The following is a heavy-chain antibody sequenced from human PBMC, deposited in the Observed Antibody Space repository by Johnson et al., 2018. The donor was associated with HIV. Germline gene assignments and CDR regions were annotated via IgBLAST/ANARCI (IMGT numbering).Heavy chain of an antibody. CDR1: GFTFSNYA. V-gene: IGHV3-30-3*01. J-gene: IGHJ3*02. Sequence: QVQLVESGGGLVQPGGSLRLSCAASGFTFSNYAMHWVRQAPGKGLEWVAVISYDGSNKYYADSVKGRFTISRDNSKNTLYLQMNSLRAEDTAVYYCARATLYYDILTGYQPDAFDIWGQGTMVTVSS. CDR2: ISYDGSNK. D-gene: IGHD3-9*01. CDR3: ARATLYYDILTGYQPDAFDI.